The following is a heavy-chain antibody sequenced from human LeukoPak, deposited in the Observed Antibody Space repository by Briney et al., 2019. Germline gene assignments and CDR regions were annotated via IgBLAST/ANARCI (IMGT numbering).Heavy chain of an antibody. CDR1: GFTFSSYA. D-gene: IGHD3-22*01. CDR2: ISGSSGST. Sequence: GGSLRLSCAASGFTFSSYAMSWVRQAPGKGLEWVSAISGSSGSTYYADSVKGRFTISRDNSKNTLYLQMNSLRAEDTAVYYCASDPPSYYYDSSDFFWGQGTLVTVSS. CDR3: ASDPPSYYYDSSDFF. J-gene: IGHJ4*02. V-gene: IGHV3-23*01.